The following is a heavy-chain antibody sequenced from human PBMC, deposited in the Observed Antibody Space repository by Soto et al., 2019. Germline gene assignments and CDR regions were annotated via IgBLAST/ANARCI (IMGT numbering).Heavy chain of an antibody. Sequence: QVQLVQSGAEVKKPGSSVKVSCKASGGTFSSYAISWVRQAPGQGLEWMGGVIPIFGTANYAQKFQGRVTFTADEPTRTAYMELSSLRSEDTAVYYCALRGGSSWHGGWWFDPWGQGTLVTVSS. J-gene: IGHJ5*02. CDR1: GGTFSSYA. D-gene: IGHD6-13*01. CDR2: VIPIFGTA. V-gene: IGHV1-69*01. CDR3: ALRGGSSWHGGWWFDP.